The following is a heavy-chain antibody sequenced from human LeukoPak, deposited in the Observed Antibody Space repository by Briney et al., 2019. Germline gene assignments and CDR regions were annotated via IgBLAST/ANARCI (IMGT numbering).Heavy chain of an antibody. D-gene: IGHD6-19*01. J-gene: IGHJ4*02. CDR1: GFTFSSYA. Sequence: TGGSLRLSCAASGFTFSSYAMHWVRQAPGKGLEYVSAISSNGGSTYYANSVKGRFTISRDNSKNTLYLQMGSLRAEDMAVYYCARDGYSSGWYGWGPLDYWGQGTLVTVSS. CDR2: ISSNGGST. V-gene: IGHV3-64*01. CDR3: ARDGYSSGWYGWGPLDY.